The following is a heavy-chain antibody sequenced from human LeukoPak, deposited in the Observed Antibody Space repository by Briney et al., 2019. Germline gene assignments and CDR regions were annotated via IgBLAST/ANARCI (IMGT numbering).Heavy chain of an antibody. J-gene: IGHJ6*03. CDR3: ARLRDGRAARPFHYYYYMDV. Sequence: SETLSLTCTVSGDSISSGDYYWSWIRQPAGKGLEWIGRISSSGSTNYNPSLKSRVTISVDTSKNQFSLKLSSVTAADTAVYYCARLRDGRAARPFHYYYYMDVWGKGTTVTVSS. CDR1: GDSISSGDYY. V-gene: IGHV4-61*02. CDR2: ISSSGST. D-gene: IGHD6-6*01.